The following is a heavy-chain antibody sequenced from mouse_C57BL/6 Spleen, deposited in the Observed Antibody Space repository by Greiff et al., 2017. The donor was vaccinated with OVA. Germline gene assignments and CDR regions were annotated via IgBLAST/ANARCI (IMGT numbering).Heavy chain of an antibody. D-gene: IGHD1-1*01. Sequence: DVKLVESGGGLVKPGGSLKLSCAASGFTFSDYGMHWVRQAPEKGLEWVAYISSGSSTIYYADTVKGRFTISRDNAKNTLFLQMTSLRSEDTAMYYCARDTTGFFAYWGQGTLVTVSA. CDR1: GFTFSDYG. CDR3: ARDTTGFFAY. J-gene: IGHJ3*01. V-gene: IGHV5-17*01. CDR2: ISSGSSTI.